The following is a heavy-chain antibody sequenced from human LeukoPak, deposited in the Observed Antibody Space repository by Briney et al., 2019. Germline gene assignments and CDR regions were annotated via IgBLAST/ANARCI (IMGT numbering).Heavy chain of an antibody. CDR3: ATSPQYGGY. D-gene: IGHD4-23*01. CDR1: GGSISSYY. Sequence: SQTLSLTCTVSGGSISSYYWSWIRQPPGKGLEWVGYIYYSGSTYYNPSLKSRVTISVDTSKNQFSLKLSSVTAADTAVYYCATSPQYGGYLGQGTLVTVSS. V-gene: IGHV4-59*08. CDR2: IYYSGST. J-gene: IGHJ4*02.